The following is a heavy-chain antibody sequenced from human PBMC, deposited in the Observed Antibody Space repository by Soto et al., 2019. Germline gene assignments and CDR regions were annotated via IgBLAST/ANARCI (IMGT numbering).Heavy chain of an antibody. CDR3: ARGPGDFWSGYYHYYYYGMDV. V-gene: IGHV4-34*01. D-gene: IGHD3-3*01. Sequence: SETLSLTCAVYGGSFSGYYWSWIRQPPGKGLEWIGEINHSGSTNYNPSLKSRVTISVDTSENQFSLKLSSVTAADTAVYYCARGPGDFWSGYYHYYYYGMDVWGQGTTVTVSS. CDR2: INHSGST. CDR1: GGSFSGYY. J-gene: IGHJ6*02.